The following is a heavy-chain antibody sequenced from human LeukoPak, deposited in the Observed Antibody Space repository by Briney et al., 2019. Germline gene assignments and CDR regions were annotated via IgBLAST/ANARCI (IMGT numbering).Heavy chain of an antibody. J-gene: IGHJ3*02. D-gene: IGHD4-17*01. V-gene: IGHV4-4*07. Sequence: PSETLSLTCAVYGGSFSGYYWSWIRQPAGKGLEWIGRIYTSGSTNYNPSLKSRVTMSVDTSKNQFSLKLSSVTAADTAVYYCARDLVYYGEYTDAFDIWGQGTMVTVSS. CDR2: IYTSGST. CDR3: ARDLVYYGEYTDAFDI. CDR1: GGSFSGYY.